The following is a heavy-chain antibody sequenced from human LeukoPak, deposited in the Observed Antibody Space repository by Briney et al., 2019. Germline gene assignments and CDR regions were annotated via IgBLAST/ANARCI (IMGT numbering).Heavy chain of an antibody. CDR1: GGSISNYY. J-gene: IGHJ6*02. Sequence: SETLSLTCTVSGGSISNYYWSWIRQPPGKGLEWIGYIYYSGSTNYNPSLKSRVTISIDMSKNQFSLRLSSVTVADTAVYYCARDPHYGMDVWGQGTTVTVSS. V-gene: IGHV4-59*01. CDR3: ARDPHYGMDV. CDR2: IYYSGST.